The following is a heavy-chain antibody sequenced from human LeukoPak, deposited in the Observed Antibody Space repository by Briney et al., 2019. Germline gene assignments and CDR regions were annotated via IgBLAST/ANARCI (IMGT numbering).Heavy chain of an antibody. Sequence: PGGSLRLSCAASGFTVGSNYMSWVRQAPGKGLEWVSVIYSGGSTYYADSVKGRFTISRDNSKNTLYLQMNSLRAEDTAVYYCAKDPGGASGVDAFDIWGQGAKVTVSS. D-gene: IGHD3-10*01. CDR3: AKDPGGASGVDAFDI. V-gene: IGHV3-53*01. J-gene: IGHJ3*02. CDR2: IYSGGST. CDR1: GFTVGSNY.